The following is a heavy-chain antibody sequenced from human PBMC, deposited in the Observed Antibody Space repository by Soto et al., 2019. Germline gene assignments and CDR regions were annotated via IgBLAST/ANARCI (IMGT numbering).Heavy chain of an antibody. J-gene: IGHJ4*02. CDR1: DYDFTTYA. Sequence: VHLVQSGAEVKKPGASVKVSCKGSDYDFTTYANTWVRQAPGQGLEWMAWISAHNGNTDYAQKLQGRVTVTRDTSTSTAYMELRSLRSDDTAMYYCPRGRYGDYWGQGALVTVSS. V-gene: IGHV1-18*01. CDR3: PRGRYGDY. D-gene: IGHD1-1*01. CDR2: ISAHNGNT.